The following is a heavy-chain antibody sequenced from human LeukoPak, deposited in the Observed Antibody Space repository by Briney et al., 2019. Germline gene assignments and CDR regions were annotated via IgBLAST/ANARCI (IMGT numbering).Heavy chain of an antibody. D-gene: IGHD6-13*01. V-gene: IGHV4-34*01. CDR2: INHRGST. J-gene: IGHJ6*03. CDR1: GGSFSGYY. CDR3: ARASGSSGHYYYYMDV. Sequence: SETLSLTCAVYGGSFSGYYWSWIRQPPGKGLEWIGEINHRGSTNYNPSLKSRVTISVDTSKNQFSLKLSSVTAADTAVYYCARASGSSGHYYYYMDVWGKGTTVTVSS.